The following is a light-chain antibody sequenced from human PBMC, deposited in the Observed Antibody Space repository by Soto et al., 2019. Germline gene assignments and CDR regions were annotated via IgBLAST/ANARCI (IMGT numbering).Light chain of an antibody. CDR3: QHYNNPPPT. Sequence: DIKMTQSPSSLSASLGDRVTISCQASQDISNSLNWYQQKSVKAPELLIYNAVNLDPGVPSRFRGSVSGTHFTFTISSLQPEDIATYYCQHYNNPPPTFGPGTRVDIK. J-gene: IGKJ3*01. CDR2: NAV. V-gene: IGKV1-33*01. CDR1: QDISNS.